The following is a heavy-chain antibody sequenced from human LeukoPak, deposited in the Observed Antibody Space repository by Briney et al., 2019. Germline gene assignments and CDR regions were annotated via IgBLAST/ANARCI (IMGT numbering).Heavy chain of an antibody. CDR2: ISSSSYI. CDR3: ARDALFHYGSGSYHDY. Sequence: GGSLRLSCAASGFTFSSYSMNWVRQAPGKGLEWVSSISSSSYIYYADSVKGRFTISRDNAKNSLYLQMNSLRAEDTAVYYCARDALFHYGSGSYHDYWGQGTLVTVSS. D-gene: IGHD3-10*01. CDR1: GFTFSSYS. V-gene: IGHV3-21*01. J-gene: IGHJ4*02.